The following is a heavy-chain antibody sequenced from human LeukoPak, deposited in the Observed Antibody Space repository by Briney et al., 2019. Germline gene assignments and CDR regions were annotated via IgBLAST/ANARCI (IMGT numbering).Heavy chain of an antibody. D-gene: IGHD6-19*01. CDR3: AKSGWLVQHYYYGMDV. V-gene: IGHV1-69*05. Sequence: SVKVSCKASGGTFSSYAISWVRQAPGQGLEWMGGIIPIFGTANYAQKFQGRVTITTDESTSTAYMELSSLRSEDTAVYYCAKSGWLVQHYYYGMDVWGQGTTVTVSS. CDR2: IIPIFGTA. J-gene: IGHJ6*02. CDR1: GGTFSSYA.